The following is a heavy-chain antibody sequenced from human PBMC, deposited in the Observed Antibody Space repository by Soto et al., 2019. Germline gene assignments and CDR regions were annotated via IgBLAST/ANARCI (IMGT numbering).Heavy chain of an antibody. CDR2: VIPIFGTP. CDR1: RGTFCTYA. Sequence: QVQLVQSGAEVKKPGSSVKVSCEAPRGTFCTYAISWVRQAPGQGLEWMGGVIPIFGTPKYAQKFQGRVTITADESTSTGYMELRSLRSEDTAVYYCARSQGGSSSLDIYYYYYYGMDVWGQGTTVTVSS. J-gene: IGHJ6*02. V-gene: IGHV1-69*01. CDR3: ARSQGGSSSLDIYYYYYYGMDV. D-gene: IGHD2-15*01.